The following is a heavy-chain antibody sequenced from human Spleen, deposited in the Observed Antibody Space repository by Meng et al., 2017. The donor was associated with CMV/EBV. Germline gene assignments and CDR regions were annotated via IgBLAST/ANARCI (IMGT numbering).Heavy chain of an antibody. D-gene: IGHD6-19*01. CDR2: IWHDGSKT. Sequence: SGFTFRSYGMHWVRQAPGKGLEWVAFIWHDGSKTYYADFVKGRFTISRDNSKSTLYLQLNSLRAEDTSLYYCARGHTYRSSSQGFDPWGQGALVTVSS. CDR1: GFTFRSYG. CDR3: ARGHTYRSSSQGFDP. J-gene: IGHJ5*02. V-gene: IGHV3-30*02.